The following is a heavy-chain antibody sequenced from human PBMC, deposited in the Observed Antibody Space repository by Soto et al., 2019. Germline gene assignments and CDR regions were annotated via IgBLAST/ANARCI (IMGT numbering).Heavy chain of an antibody. V-gene: IGHV1-18*01. Sequence: ASVKVSCKASGYTFTSYGTSWVRQAPGQGLEWMGWISAYNGNTNYAQKLQGRVTMTTDTSTSTAYMELRSLRSDDTAVYYCAREQYYYGSGSYYKGPRYFDYWGQGTLVTVSS. CDR2: ISAYNGNT. D-gene: IGHD3-10*01. J-gene: IGHJ4*02. CDR1: GYTFTSYG. CDR3: AREQYYYGSGSYYKGPRYFDY.